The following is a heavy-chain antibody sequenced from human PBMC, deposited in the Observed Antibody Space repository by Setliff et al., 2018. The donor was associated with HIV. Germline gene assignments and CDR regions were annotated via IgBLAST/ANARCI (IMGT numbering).Heavy chain of an antibody. Sequence: AASVKVSCKASGYIFSSYGITWVRQAPGQGLEWMGWISAYSGNTNYAQKLQGRVTMTTDTSTNTASMELRRLRSNDTAVYYCVTSEPYNSSPFHWGQGTLVTVSS. CDR3: VTSEPYNSSPFH. CDR2: ISAYSGNT. D-gene: IGHD6-13*01. CDR1: GYIFSSYG. V-gene: IGHV1-18*01. J-gene: IGHJ4*02.